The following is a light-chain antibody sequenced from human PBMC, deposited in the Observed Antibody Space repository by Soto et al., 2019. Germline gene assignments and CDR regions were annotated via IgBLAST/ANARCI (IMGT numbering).Light chain of an antibody. CDR1: QSISTY. CDR2: AAS. J-gene: IGKJ1*01. CDR3: QENDCFPLT. Sequence: SQSPSSLSASVGDRVTITCRASQSISTYSSWYQQKPGKAPKLLIYAASSLQSGLPSRFSGSGSGTDFTLTISRLYPEDFATYYCQENDCFPLTFGQGTKVDIK. V-gene: IGKV1-39*01.